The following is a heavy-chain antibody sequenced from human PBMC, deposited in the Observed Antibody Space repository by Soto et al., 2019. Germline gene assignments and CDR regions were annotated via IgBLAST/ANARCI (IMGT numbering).Heavy chain of an antibody. D-gene: IGHD1-1*01. J-gene: IGHJ6*02. CDR2: IYDSAST. V-gene: IGHV4-31*03. CDR3: ARGNGIGASYGMDV. Sequence: QVQLQESGPGLVKPSQTLSLTCTVSAGSISSGGYYWSWIRQHPGKGLEWIGYIYDSASTSYNPSLKSRVTISVDTSKNLFSQKLSSVTAADTAVYYCARGNGIGASYGMDVWCQGTTVTVSS. CDR1: AGSISSGGYY.